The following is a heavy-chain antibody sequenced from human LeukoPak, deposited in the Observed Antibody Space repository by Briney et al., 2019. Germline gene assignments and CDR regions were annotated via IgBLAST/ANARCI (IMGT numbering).Heavy chain of an antibody. J-gene: IGHJ4*02. Sequence: GGSLRLSCAASGFTFSSYSMNWVRQAPGKGLEWVSSISSSSYIYYADSVKGRFTISRDNAKNSLYLQMNSLRAEDTAVYYCARDTRKYEVAARQFDYWGQGTLVTVSS. V-gene: IGHV3-21*01. CDR1: GFTFSSYS. CDR2: ISSSSYI. D-gene: IGHD6-6*01. CDR3: ARDTRKYEVAARQFDY.